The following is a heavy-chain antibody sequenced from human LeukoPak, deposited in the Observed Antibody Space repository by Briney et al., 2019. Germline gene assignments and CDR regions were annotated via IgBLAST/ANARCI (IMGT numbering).Heavy chain of an antibody. CDR2: IYYSEST. Sequence: AETLSLTGTVSGGSISSSSYYWGWVRQPPGKGLECIGSIYYSESTYYNPSLKSRVTISVDTSKNQFSLKMSSVTAADTAVYYCARSTRSDYFDYWGQGTLVTVSS. D-gene: IGHD3-10*01. J-gene: IGHJ4*02. V-gene: IGHV4-39*07. CDR3: ARSTRSDYFDY. CDR1: GGSISSSSYY.